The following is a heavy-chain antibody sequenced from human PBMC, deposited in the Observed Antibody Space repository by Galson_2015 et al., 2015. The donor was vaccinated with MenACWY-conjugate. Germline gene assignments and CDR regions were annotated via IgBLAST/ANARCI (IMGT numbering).Heavy chain of an antibody. CDR3: ARESYGATTVRGVDK. J-gene: IGHJ4*02. Sequence: SLRLSCAASGFTFSNYDMNWVRQAPGKGLEWISYISSGSNTVYYADSVKGRFTISRDNAKNSLNLHMNSLRAEDTAVYYCARESYGATTVRGVDKWGQGTLVTVSS. V-gene: IGHV3-48*04. CDR1: GFTFSNYD. D-gene: IGHD3-10*01. CDR2: ISSGSNTV.